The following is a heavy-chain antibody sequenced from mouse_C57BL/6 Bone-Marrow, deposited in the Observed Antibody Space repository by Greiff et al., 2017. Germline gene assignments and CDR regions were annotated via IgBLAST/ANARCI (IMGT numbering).Heavy chain of an antibody. Sequence: QVQLKESGPELVKPGASVKLSCKASGYTFTSYDINWVKQRPGQGLGWIGWIYPRDGSTKYNEKFKGKATLTVDTSSSTAYMELHSLTSEDSAVYFCARESLVLLRCYFDVWGTGTTVTVSS. V-gene: IGHV1-85*01. J-gene: IGHJ1*03. D-gene: IGHD1-1*01. CDR2: IYPRDGST. CDR1: GYTFTSYD. CDR3: ARESLVLLRCYFDV.